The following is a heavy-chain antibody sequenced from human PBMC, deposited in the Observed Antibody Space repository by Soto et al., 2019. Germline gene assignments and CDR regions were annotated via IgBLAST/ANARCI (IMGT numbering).Heavy chain of an antibody. V-gene: IGHV4-59*01. D-gene: IGHD3-16*01. CDR2: IYSSGT. CDR1: GGSIGAYY. CDR3: AMSVLRLGDVEFDP. J-gene: IGHJ5*02. Sequence: QVRLQESGPGLVKPSETLFLTCTVSGGSIGAYYWTWIRQPPGMGLEWIGFIYSSGTTYNPSLKRRVIISVDTSKNQCSLKLTSVTAVDTAVYFCAMSVLRLGDVEFDPWGPGILVTVSS.